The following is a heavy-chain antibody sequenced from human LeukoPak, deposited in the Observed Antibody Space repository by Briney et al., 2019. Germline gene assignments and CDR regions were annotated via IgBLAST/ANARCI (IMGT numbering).Heavy chain of an antibody. V-gene: IGHV4-4*02. D-gene: IGHD2-15*01. CDR2: INHSGST. CDR3: ARGGAAPDY. CDR1: GGSISSSNW. J-gene: IGHJ4*02. Sequence: SGTLSLTCAVSGGSISSSNWWSWVRQPPGKGLEWIGEINHSGSTNYNPSLKSRVTISVDTSKNQFSLKLSSVTAADTAVYYCARGGAAPDYWGQGTLVTVSS.